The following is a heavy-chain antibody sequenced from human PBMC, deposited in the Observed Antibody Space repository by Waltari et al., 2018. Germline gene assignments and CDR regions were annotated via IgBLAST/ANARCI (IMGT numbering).Heavy chain of an antibody. CDR1: GFTFSSYA. V-gene: IGHV3-23*01. CDR3: AKDGHYSSSWYLPCDY. Sequence: EVQLLESGGGLVQPGGSLRLSCAASGFTFSSYAMICVRQATGKGLAWVTAISGRGGRKDYADSVQGRFTISRDNSKHTLYLQMDSLRAEDTAVYYCAKDGHYSSSWYLPCDYWGQGTLVTVSS. D-gene: IGHD6-13*01. CDR2: ISGRGGRK. J-gene: IGHJ4*02.